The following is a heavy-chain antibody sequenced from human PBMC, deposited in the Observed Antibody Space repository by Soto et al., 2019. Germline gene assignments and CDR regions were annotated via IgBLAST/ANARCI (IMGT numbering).Heavy chain of an antibody. CDR2: IRNKAYGGTP. D-gene: IGHD3-22*01. Sequence: VQLVESGGGLVQPGRSLRLSCRTSGFTFGDYVMGWFRQAPGKGLEWVGFIRNKAYGGTPEYAASVKGRFTISRDDSKTIVYLQMDNLKTEDTAVYYCTRDYDSSLSHAFNIWGQGTMVTVSS. V-gene: IGHV3-49*03. CDR1: GFTFGDYV. J-gene: IGHJ3*02. CDR3: TRDYDSSLSHAFNI.